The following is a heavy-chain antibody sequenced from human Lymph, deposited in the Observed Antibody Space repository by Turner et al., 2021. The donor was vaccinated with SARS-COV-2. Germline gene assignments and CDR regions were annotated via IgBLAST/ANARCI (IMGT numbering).Heavy chain of an antibody. Sequence: EVQLVQSGAEVKKHGESLKISCKGSGYSFPTYWIGWVRQMPGKGLEWIVIIYPGDSDTRYSPSFQGQVTISADKSISTAYLQWSSLKASDTAMYYCARLPIARGYSGYDFYYFDYWGQGTLVTGSS. D-gene: IGHD5-12*01. V-gene: IGHV5-51*01. CDR1: GYSFPTYW. CDR3: ARLPIARGYSGYDFYYFDY. CDR2: IYPGDSDT. J-gene: IGHJ4*02.